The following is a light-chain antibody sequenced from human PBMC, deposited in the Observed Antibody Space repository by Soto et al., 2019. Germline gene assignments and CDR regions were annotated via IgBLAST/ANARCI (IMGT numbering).Light chain of an antibody. CDR2: EVT. CDR3: SSYIKTTTLYV. V-gene: IGLV2-14*01. J-gene: IGLJ1*01. Sequence: QSALTQPASVSGSPGQSITISCTGTSSDVGGFDFVSRFQRRPGKAPRLIIYEVTNRPSGISDRFSGSKSGNTASLTISGLQAEDEGDYFCSSYIKTTTLYVFGSGTKVTVL. CDR1: SSDVGGFDF.